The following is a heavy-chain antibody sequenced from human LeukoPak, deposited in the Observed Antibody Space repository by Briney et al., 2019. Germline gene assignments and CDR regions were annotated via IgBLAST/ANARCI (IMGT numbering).Heavy chain of an antibody. CDR2: INTNTGNP. D-gene: IGHD2-8*01. J-gene: IGHJ5*02. Sequence: GASVKVSCTASGYTFTSYAMNWVRQAPGQGLEWMGWINTNTGNPTYAQGFTGRFVFSLDTSVSTAYLQISSLKAEDTAVYYCARELMVYATTPNWFDPWGQGTLVTVSS. CDR1: GYTFTSYA. V-gene: IGHV7-4-1*02. CDR3: ARELMVYATTPNWFDP.